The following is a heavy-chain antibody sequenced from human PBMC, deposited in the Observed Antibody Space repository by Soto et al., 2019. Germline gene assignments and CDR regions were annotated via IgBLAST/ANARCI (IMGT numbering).Heavy chain of an antibody. Sequence: EVQLLESGGGLVQPGGSLRLSCAASGFTFSNNAMTWVRQAPGRGLEFVSVISGGGGVTYYADSVKGRFTISRDNSKNTLFLQRSSVRVEATAMYNCAMVSTDRSSGYDFPYWGHGTLVTVS. CDR2: ISGGGGVT. CDR1: GFTFSNNA. CDR3: AMVSTDRSSGYDFPY. J-gene: IGHJ4*01. V-gene: IGHV3-23*01. D-gene: IGHD1-1*01.